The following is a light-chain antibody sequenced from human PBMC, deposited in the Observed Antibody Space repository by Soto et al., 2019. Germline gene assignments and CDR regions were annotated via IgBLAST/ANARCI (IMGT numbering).Light chain of an antibody. CDR2: KAS. CDR3: QQYSSYPYT. CDR1: QSFSSW. J-gene: IGKJ2*01. V-gene: IGKV1-5*03. Sequence: DIQMTQAPSTLSASVGDRVTITCRASQSFSSWLAWYQQKPGKAPTLLIYKASSLETGVPSRFSGSGSGTDFTLTISSLQPDDFATYYCQQYSSYPYTFGQGTKLEIK.